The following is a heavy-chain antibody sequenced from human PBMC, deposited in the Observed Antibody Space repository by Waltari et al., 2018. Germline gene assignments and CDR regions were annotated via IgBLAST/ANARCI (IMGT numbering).Heavy chain of an antibody. CDR3: AREVVPTSTIVVNWFDP. D-gene: IGHD2-21*01. CDR1: GYAFTNYA. CDR2: INTDTGNP. Sequence: VQLVQSGSELKKPGASVKVSCQAIGYAFTNYAINWWRKAPGQGLEVMGWINTDTGNPTYAQGFTGRFVFSLDTSISTAYLQINSLKAEDTAIYYCAREVVPTSTIVVNWFDPWGQGTLVSVSS. J-gene: IGHJ5*02. V-gene: IGHV7-4-1*02.